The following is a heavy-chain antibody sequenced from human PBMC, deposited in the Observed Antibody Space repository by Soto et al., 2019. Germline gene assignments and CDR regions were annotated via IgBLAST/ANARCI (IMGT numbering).Heavy chain of an antibody. J-gene: IGHJ2*01. CDR2: INHSGST. CDR3: ARLASGWQYYYFDF. V-gene: IGHV4-34*01. Sequence: QVQLQQWGAGLLKPSETLSLTCAVYGGSFSPYFWSWIRQPPGKGLEWIGEINHSGSTNYNPSLTRQATLSVDTSKNQVSLKLPSVTAADTAVYYCARLASGWQYYYFDFWGRGTPVTVSS. CDR1: GGSFSPYF. D-gene: IGHD6-19*01.